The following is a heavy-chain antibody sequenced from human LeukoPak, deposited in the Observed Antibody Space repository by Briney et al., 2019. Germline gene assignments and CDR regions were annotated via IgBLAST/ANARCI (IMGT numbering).Heavy chain of an antibody. V-gene: IGHV3-11*01. J-gene: IGHJ6*03. CDR2: ISSSGSTI. Sequence: PGGSLRLSCAASGFTFSDYHMSWIRQAPGKGLEWVSYISSSGSTIYYADSVKGRFTISRDNAKNSVYLQMNSLRAEDTAVYYCARDYIYGSGSSHRGCYYYMDVWGEGTTVTVSS. CDR1: GFTFSDYH. CDR3: ARDYIYGSGSSHRGCYYYMDV. D-gene: IGHD3-10*01.